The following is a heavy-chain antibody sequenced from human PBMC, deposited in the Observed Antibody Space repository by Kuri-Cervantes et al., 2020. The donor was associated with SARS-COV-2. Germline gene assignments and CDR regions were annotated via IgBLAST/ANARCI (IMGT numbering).Heavy chain of an antibody. J-gene: IGHJ4*02. V-gene: IGHV1-2*02. D-gene: IGHD3-3*01. Sequence: ASVKVSCKASGYTFTGYYMHWVRQAPGQGLEWMGWINPNSGGASYAQKSQGRVTMTRDTSISTAYMELSRLRSDDTAVYYCAAPPMDFWSGTAQQPGDFIKYYFDYWGQGTLVTVSS. CDR3: AAPPMDFWSGTAQQPGDFIKYYFDY. CDR1: GYTFTGYY. CDR2: INPNSGGA.